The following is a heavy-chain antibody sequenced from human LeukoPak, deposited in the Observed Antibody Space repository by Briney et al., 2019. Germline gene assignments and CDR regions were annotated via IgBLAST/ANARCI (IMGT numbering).Heavy chain of an antibody. D-gene: IGHD3-22*01. Sequence: SQTLSLTCTVSGGSISSGSYYWSWIRQPAGKGLEWIGRIYTSGSTNYNPSLKSRVTISVDTSKNQFSLKLSPVTAADTAVYYCARDVSGYAWFDPWGQGTLVTVSS. V-gene: IGHV4-61*02. CDR1: GGSISSGSYY. CDR3: ARDVSGYAWFDP. J-gene: IGHJ5*02. CDR2: IYTSGST.